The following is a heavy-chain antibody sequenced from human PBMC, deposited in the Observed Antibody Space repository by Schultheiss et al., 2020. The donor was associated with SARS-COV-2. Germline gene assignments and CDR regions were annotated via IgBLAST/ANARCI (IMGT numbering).Heavy chain of an antibody. D-gene: IGHD1-7*01. V-gene: IGHV1-18*01. J-gene: IGHJ6*02. Sequence: ASVKVSCKASGYTFTGYGLNWVRQAPGQGLEWMGWISPYTGDTKYAQKVQGRVTMTKDTSTSTVYMELSSLRSEDTAVYYCASTGTTFLGISVYYYGMDVWGQGTTVTVSS. CDR1: GYTFTGYG. CDR3: ASTGTTFLGISVYYYGMDV. CDR2: ISPYTGDT.